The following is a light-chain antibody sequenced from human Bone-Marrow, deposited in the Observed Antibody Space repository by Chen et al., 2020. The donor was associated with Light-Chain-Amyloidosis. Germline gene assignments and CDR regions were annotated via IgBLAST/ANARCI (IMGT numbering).Light chain of an antibody. CDR3: AAGDGSLSGYV. Sequence: SVLPHPPSASATPGPRVTISCSGASSNLDINYGSWYQHLPGASPNLLIHRNNHWPSGVPCRFSASKSGTSAFLAISGLRSEDEADYDCAAGDGSLSGYVFGTGTKVIVL. J-gene: IGLJ1*01. CDR2: RNN. V-gene: IGLV1-47*01. CDR1: SSNLDINY.